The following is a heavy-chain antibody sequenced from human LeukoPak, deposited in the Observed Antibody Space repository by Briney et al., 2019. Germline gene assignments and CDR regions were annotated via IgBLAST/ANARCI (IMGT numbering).Heavy chain of an antibody. Sequence: PSETLSLTCTVSGYSISSGYYWGWIRQPPGKGLEWIGYIYYSGSTNYNPSLKSRVTISLDTSKRQFSLTLNSMTTADTAVYYCAKVGSAGYYSYMDVWGKGTTVTISS. CDR3: AKVGSAGYYSYMDV. CDR2: IYYSGST. J-gene: IGHJ6*03. CDR1: GYSISSGYY. D-gene: IGHD2-15*01. V-gene: IGHV4-61*01.